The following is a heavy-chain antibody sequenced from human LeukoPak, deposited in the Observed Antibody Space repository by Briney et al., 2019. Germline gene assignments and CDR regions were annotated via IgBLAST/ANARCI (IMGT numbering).Heavy chain of an antibody. D-gene: IGHD3-10*01. V-gene: IGHV3-23*01. CDR3: AKAGRGGAITMVRGVKGDYYYMDV. CDR2: MSGSGGST. Sequence: GGSLRLSCAASGFTVSSNSMSWVRQAPGKGLEWISAMSGSGGSTYYADSVKGRFTISRDNSKNTLYLQMNSLRVEDTAVYYCAKAGRGGAITMVRGVKGDYYYMDVWGKGTTVTISS. J-gene: IGHJ6*03. CDR1: GFTVSSNS.